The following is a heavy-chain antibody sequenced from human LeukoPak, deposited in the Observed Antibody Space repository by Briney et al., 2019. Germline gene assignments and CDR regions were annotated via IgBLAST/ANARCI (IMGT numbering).Heavy chain of an antibody. D-gene: IGHD3-9*01. CDR2: ISAYNGNT. Sequence: ASVKLSFKASGYTFTSYGISWVRQPPAQGLEWMGWISAYNGNTNYAQKLQGRVTITTDTSTSTAHMELRSLRSDDTAVYYCARAPPSYDILTGLRAYDYWGQGPLVTASS. J-gene: IGHJ4*02. V-gene: IGHV1-18*01. CDR1: GYTFTSYG. CDR3: ARAPPSYDILTGLRAYDY.